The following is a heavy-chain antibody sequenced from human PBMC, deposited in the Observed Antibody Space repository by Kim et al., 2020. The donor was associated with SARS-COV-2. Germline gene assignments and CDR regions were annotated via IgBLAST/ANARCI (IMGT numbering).Heavy chain of an antibody. CDR3: AGGQILGRPSWFDP. Sequence: SETLSLTCAVYGGSFSDYYWNWIRQAPGKGLEWIGEINYSGSTNSNPSLKSRVTMSVDTSKKQFSLRLTSVTAADTAVYYCAGGQILGRPSWFDPWDQGTLVTVSS. CDR1: GGSFSDYY. D-gene: IGHD3-3*02. V-gene: IGHV4-34*01. J-gene: IGHJ5*02. CDR2: INYSGST.